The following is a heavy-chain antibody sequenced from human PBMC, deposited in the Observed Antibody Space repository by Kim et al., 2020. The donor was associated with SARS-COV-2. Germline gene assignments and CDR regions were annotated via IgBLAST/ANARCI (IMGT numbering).Heavy chain of an antibody. J-gene: IGHJ4*02. CDR2: INAGNGNT. CDR3: AWGNGSGSYYSWDHYIDY. Sequence: ASVKVSCKASGYTFTSYAMHWVRQAPGQRLEWMGWINAGNGNTKYSQKFQGRVTITRDTSASTAYMELSSLRSEDTAVYYCAWGNGSGSYYSWDHYIDYWGEGTLVTGSS. V-gene: IGHV1-3*01. CDR1: GYTFTSYA. D-gene: IGHD3-10*01.